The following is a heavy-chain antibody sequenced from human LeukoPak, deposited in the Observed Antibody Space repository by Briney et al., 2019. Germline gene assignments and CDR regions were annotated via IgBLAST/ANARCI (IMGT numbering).Heavy chain of an antibody. CDR3: ARRIAAAAAPYYFDY. Sequence: GGSLRLSCAASGFTFSSYWMHWVRQAPGKGLLWVSRINSDGSSTSYADSVKGRFTISRDNAKNTLYLQMNSLRAEDTAVYYCARRIAAAAAPYYFDYWGQGTLATVSS. CDR2: INSDGSST. CDR1: GFTFSSYW. J-gene: IGHJ4*02. V-gene: IGHV3-74*01. D-gene: IGHD6-13*01.